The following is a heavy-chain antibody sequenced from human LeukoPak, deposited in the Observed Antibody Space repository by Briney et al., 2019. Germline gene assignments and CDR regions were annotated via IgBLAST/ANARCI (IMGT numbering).Heavy chain of an antibody. CDR1: GFTFSSYG. D-gene: IGHD6-19*01. CDR3: ATSQYSSVPCGY. Sequence: GGSLRLSCAASGFTFSSYGMHWVRQAPGKGLEWVAVISYDGSNKYYADSVKGRFTISRDNSKNTLYLQMNSLRAEDTAVYYCATSQYSSVPCGYWGQGTLVTVSS. CDR2: ISYDGSNK. J-gene: IGHJ4*02. V-gene: IGHV3-30*03.